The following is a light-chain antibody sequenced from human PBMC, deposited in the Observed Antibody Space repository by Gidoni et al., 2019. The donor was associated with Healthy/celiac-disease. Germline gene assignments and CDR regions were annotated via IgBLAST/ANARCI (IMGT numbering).Light chain of an antibody. V-gene: IGKV1-39*01. CDR1: QSISSY. CDR3: QQSYSTPHT. CDR2: AAS. J-gene: IGKJ2*01. Sequence: DIQMTHSPSSLSASVGDRVTITCRASQSISSYLNWYQQKPGKAPKLLIYAASSLQSGVPSRFSGSGSGTDCTLTISSRQPEDFATYYCQQSYSTPHTFGQGTKLEIK.